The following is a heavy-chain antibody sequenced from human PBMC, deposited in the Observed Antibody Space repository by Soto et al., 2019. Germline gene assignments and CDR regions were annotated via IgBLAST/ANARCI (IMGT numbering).Heavy chain of an antibody. Sequence: QVQLVESGGGLVQPGGSLRLSCAASGFTFSDYYMSWIRQAPGKGLEWVSYISSSNSYTNYADSVKGRFTISRDNAKNSLYLQMNSLRAEDTAVYYCARDADILTGSDAFDIWGQGTMVTVSS. V-gene: IGHV3-11*05. CDR2: ISSSNSYT. J-gene: IGHJ3*02. CDR1: GFTFSDYY. CDR3: ARDADILTGSDAFDI. D-gene: IGHD3-9*01.